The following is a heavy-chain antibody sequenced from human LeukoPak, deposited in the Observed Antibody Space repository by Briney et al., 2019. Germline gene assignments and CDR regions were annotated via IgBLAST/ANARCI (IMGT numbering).Heavy chain of an antibody. CDR1: GYTFTSYG. CDR3: ARDLPPLKPFDI. Sequence: ASVKVSCKASGYTFTSYGISWVRQAPGQGLEWMGWISAYNGNTNYARKLQGRVTMTSDTSTSTAYMELRSLRSDDTAVYYCARDLPPLKPFDIWGQGTMVTVSS. J-gene: IGHJ3*02. CDR2: ISAYNGNT. V-gene: IGHV1-18*01.